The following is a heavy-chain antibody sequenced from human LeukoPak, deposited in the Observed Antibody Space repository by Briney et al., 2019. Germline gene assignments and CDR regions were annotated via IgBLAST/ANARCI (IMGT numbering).Heavy chain of an antibody. CDR3: ARTVTKAGATSYYGMDV. D-gene: IGHD4-11*01. CDR1: GYTFTSYG. Sequence: ASVKVSCKASGYTFTSYGISWVRQAPGQGLEWMGWISAYNGNTNYAQKFQGRVTITADKSTSTAYMELSSLRSEDTAVYYCARTVTKAGATSYYGMDVWGQGTTVTVSS. J-gene: IGHJ6*02. V-gene: IGHV1-18*01. CDR2: ISAYNGNT.